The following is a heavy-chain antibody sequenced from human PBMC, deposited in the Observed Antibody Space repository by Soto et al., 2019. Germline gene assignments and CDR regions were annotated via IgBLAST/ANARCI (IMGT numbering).Heavy chain of an antibody. Sequence: EVQLVESGGGLVQPGGSLRLSCAASGFTFSNFWMTWVRQAPGKGLEWVANIKQDGSEIDSVDSVKGRFTVSRDNAKNSLYLQMNSLSVEDTAVYHCARGGSGSSWFWRDWGQGALVTVSS. J-gene: IGHJ4*02. CDR3: ARGGSGSSWFWRD. V-gene: IGHV3-7*04. CDR2: IKQDGSEI. CDR1: GFTFSNFW. D-gene: IGHD6-13*01.